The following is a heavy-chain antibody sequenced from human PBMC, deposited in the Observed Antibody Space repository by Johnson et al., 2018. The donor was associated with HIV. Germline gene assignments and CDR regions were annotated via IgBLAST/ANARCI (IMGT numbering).Heavy chain of an antibody. CDR2: IWYDGSNK. Sequence: QVQLVESGGGVVQPGRSLRLSCAASGFTFSSYGMHWVRQAPGKGLEWVAVIWYDGSNKYYADSVKGRFTISRDNSKNTLYLQMGSLRAEDMAVYYCAREGRGSSSGAFDIWGQGTMVTVSS. CDR3: AREGRGSSSGAFDI. J-gene: IGHJ3*02. D-gene: IGHD6-6*01. V-gene: IGHV3-33*01. CDR1: GFTFSSYG.